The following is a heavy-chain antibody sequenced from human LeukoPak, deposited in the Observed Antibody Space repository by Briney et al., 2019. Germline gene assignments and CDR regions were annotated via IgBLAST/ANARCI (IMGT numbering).Heavy chain of an antibody. J-gene: IGHJ4*02. V-gene: IGHV3-23*01. CDR2: ISGSGGRT. Sequence: PGGSLRLSCAASGFTLSNYAMSWVRQAPGKGLEWVSGISGSGGRTNNADSVKGRFTISRDNSKNTLYLQMNSLTVEDTAVYYCARHPLSAMVRGFDYWGQGTLVTVSS. CDR3: ARHPLSAMVRGFDY. D-gene: IGHD3-10*01. CDR1: GFTLSNYA.